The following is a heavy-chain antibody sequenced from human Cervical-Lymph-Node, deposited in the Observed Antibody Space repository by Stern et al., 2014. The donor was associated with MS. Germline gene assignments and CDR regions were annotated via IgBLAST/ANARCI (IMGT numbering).Heavy chain of an antibody. V-gene: IGHV3-48*01. J-gene: IGHJ5*02. CDR1: GFTFTDYT. Sequence: EVQLEESGGGFVQPGGSLRLSCAASGFTFTDYTMNWVRQAPGTGLEWLSYISIFGDTIYYADSVKGRFTISRDNGRNSLYLQMNSLRVEDTAVYYCARGPPLFDPWGQGTLVTVSS. CDR3: ARGPPLFDP. CDR2: ISIFGDTI.